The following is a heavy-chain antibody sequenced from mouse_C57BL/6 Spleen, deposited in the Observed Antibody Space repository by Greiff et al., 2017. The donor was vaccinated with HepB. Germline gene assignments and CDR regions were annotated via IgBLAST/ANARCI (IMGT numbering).Heavy chain of an antibody. CDR3: TGSYADV. V-gene: IGHV6-3*01. CDR2: IRLKSDNYAT. D-gene: IGHD1-1*01. CDR1: GFTFSNYW. Sequence: EVKVEESGGGLVQPGGSMKLSCVASGFTFSNYWMNWVRQSPEKGLEWVAQIRLKSDNYATHYAESVKGRFTISRADSKSSVYLQMNNLRAEGTGICYCTGSYADVWGTGTTVTVSS. J-gene: IGHJ1*03.